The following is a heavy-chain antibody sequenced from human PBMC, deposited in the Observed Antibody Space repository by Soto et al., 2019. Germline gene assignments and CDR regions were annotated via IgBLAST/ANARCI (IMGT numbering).Heavy chain of an antibody. J-gene: IGHJ6*02. D-gene: IGHD3-10*01. CDR2: INPYSGVA. CDR1: GYTFTGYS. Sequence: ASVKVSCKASGYTFTGYSIHWVRQAPGQGLEWMGWINPYSGVAIYVQKFQGRVTMTRDTSIITVYMQLNSVTSDDTAVYFCARSIGLGESYYFGLDFWGQGSTVTVSS. V-gene: IGHV1-2*02. CDR3: ARSIGLGESYYFGLDF.